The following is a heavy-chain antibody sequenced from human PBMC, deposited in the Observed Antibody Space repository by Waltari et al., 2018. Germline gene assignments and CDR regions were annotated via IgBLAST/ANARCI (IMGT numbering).Heavy chain of an antibody. CDR1: GGTFSRYT. D-gene: IGHD3-3*01. CDR2: ISPIRGIA. V-gene: IGHV1-69*02. J-gene: IGHJ5*02. Sequence: QVQLVQSGAEVKKPGSSVKVSCKASGGTFSRYTISWVRQAPGQGLEWMGRISPIRGIANYAQKFQGRVTITADKSTSTAYMELSSLRSEDTAVYYCARGFWSGFDWFDPWGQGTLVTVSS. CDR3: ARGFWSGFDWFDP.